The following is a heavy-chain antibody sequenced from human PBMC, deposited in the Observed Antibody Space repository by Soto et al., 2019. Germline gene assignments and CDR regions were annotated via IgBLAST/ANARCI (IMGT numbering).Heavy chain of an antibody. V-gene: IGHV1-69*12. CDR2: IIPIFRTP. CDR1: GGTFNTFA. CDR3: ARDKERQRLGGNYYYAMDV. J-gene: IGHJ6*02. D-gene: IGHD5-12*01. Sequence: QVQLVQSGAEVKKPGSSVKVSCKASGGTFNTFAISWVRQAPGQGFEWLGGIIPIFRTPDYAQKFQGRVTIIADESASTGYMELSSLRSDDTAVYYCARDKERQRLGGNYYYAMDVWGQGTTVTVSS.